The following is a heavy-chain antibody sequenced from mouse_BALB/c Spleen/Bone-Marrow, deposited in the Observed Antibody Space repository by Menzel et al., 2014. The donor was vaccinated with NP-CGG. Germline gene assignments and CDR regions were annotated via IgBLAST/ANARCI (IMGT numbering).Heavy chain of an antibody. Sequence: VQLQQSGPGLVAPSQILSIPCTVSGFSLPCYXVHWVRPPPGXXXEWLGVIWAGGSTNYNSALMSRLSISKDNSKSQIILKMNRLQTDDTAICYCARDGEDYWGQGTTLTVSS. CDR2: IWAGGST. V-gene: IGHV2-9*02. J-gene: IGHJ2*01. CDR3: ARDGEDY. CDR1: GFSLPCYX.